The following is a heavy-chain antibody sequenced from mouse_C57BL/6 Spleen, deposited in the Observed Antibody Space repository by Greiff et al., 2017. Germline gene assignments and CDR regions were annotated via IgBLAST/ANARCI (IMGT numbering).Heavy chain of an antibody. J-gene: IGHJ1*03. D-gene: IGHD1-1*01. V-gene: IGHV5-4*01. Sequence: EVKLVESGGGLVKPGGSLKLSCAASGFTFSSYAMSWVRQTPEKRLEWVATISDGGSYTYYPDNVKGRFTISRDNAKNNLYLQMSHLKSEDTAMYYCAREGGYYCNSAWYFDVWGTGTTVTVSS. CDR3: AREGGYYCNSAWYFDV. CDR2: ISDGGSYT. CDR1: GFTFSSYA.